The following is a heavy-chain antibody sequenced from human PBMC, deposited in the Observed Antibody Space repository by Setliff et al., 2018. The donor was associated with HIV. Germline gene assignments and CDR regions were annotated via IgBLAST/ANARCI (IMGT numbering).Heavy chain of an antibody. CDR1: GFTLSSHE. J-gene: IGHJ3*02. CDR2: ISNSGTTI. Sequence: HPGGSLRLSCVASGFTLSSHEMSWVRQAPGKGLEWVSYISNSGTTIYYADSVKGRFTISRDNGKNSLYLQMTSLRADDTALYYCAREGQATDSFDTWGQGTMVTVSS. V-gene: IGHV3-48*03. D-gene: IGHD5-12*01. CDR3: AREGQATDSFDT.